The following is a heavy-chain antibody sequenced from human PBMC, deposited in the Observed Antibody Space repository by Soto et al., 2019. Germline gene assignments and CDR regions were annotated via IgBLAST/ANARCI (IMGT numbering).Heavy chain of an antibody. CDR3: ARGPMVRGFKAIDY. J-gene: IGHJ4*02. CDR1: GGSISSYY. V-gene: IGHV4-59*01. D-gene: IGHD3-10*01. CDR2: IYYSGTT. Sequence: SETLSLTCTVSGGSISSYYWSWIRQPPGKGLEWIGYIYYSGTTDYNPSLKSRVTISIDTSKSQFSLKLSSVTAADTAVYYCARGPMVRGFKAIDYWGRGTLVTVSS.